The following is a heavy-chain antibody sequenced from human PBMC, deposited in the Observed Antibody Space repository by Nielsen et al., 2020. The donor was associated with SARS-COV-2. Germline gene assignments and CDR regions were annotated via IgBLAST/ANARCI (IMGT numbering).Heavy chain of an antibody. J-gene: IGHJ4*02. CDR2: ISGDGGST. CDR1: GFTFDDYA. V-gene: IGHV3-43*02. D-gene: IGHD2-21*01. Sequence: GESLKISCAASGFTFDDYAMHWVRQAPGKGLEWVSLISGDGGSTYYADSVKGRFTISRDNAKNSLYLQMNSLRAEDTAVYYCARDPGRFLDYWGQGTLVTVSS. CDR3: ARDPGRFLDY.